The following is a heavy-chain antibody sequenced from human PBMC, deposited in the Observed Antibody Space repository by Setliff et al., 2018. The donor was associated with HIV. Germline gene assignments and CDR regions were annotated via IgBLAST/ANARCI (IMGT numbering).Heavy chain of an antibody. Sequence: SETLSLTCVISGGSMGSHYWSWIRQSPGKGLEWIGNIHYTGISDINPSLKSRVTISIDTSKNQFSLKLTSVTAADTAVYYCFLFYDDRSGFYWDWGQGTPVTVSS. CDR1: GGSMGSHY. V-gene: IGHV4-59*11. J-gene: IGHJ4*02. CDR3: FLFYDDRSGFYWD. CDR2: IHYTGIS. D-gene: IGHD3-22*01.